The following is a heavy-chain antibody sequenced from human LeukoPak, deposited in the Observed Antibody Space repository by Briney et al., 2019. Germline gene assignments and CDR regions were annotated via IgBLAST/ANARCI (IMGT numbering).Heavy chain of an antibody. CDR1: GFTFSNAW. V-gene: IGHV3-15*07. CDR2: IKSKTDGGTT. J-gene: IGHJ4*02. Sequence: GGSLRLPCAASGFTFSNAWMNWVRQAPGKGLEWVGRIKSKTDGGTTDYAAPVRGRFTISRDDSKSTLYLQMNSLKVEDTAVYYCSFGASGTRGVHWGQGTLVTVSS. CDR3: SFGASGTRGVH. D-gene: IGHD1-1*01.